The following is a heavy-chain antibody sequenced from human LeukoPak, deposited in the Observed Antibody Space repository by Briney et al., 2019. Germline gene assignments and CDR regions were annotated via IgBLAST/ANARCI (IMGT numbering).Heavy chain of an antibody. CDR2: IYYSGST. CDR1: GGSISSSSYY. V-gene: IGHV4-39*07. J-gene: IGHJ6*03. D-gene: IGHD3-3*01. CDR3: ASLPIFGPYYYYYMDV. Sequence: SETLSLTCTVSGGSISSSSYYWGWIRQPPGKGLEWIGSIYYSGSTYYNPSLKSRVTISVDTSKNQFSLKLSSVTAADTAVYYCASLPIFGPYYYYYMDVWGKGTTVTVSS.